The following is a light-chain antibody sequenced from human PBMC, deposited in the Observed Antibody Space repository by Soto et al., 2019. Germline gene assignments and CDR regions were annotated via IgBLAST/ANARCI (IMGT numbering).Light chain of an antibody. CDR1: HSVSSSY. J-gene: IGKJ5*01. V-gene: IGKV3-20*01. Sequence: EIVLTQSPGTLSLSPGERATLSCRASHSVSSSYLAWYQQKPGQAPRLLIYGASSRSTGIPDRFSGSGSGRDFTLTISRLEHADFAVYYCQQYGSSPPITFGQGTRLEIK. CDR3: QQYGSSPPIT. CDR2: GAS.